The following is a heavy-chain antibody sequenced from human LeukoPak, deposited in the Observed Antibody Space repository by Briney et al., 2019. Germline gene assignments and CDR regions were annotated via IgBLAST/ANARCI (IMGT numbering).Heavy chain of an antibody. Sequence: LRLSCAASGFTFRSYGMHWVRQAPGKGLEWIGYISYSGSTNYNPSLKSRVTISIDTSKSQFSLKLRSVTAADTAIYYCARQGYDILTGYIDAFDIWGQGTMVTVSS. J-gene: IGHJ3*02. CDR2: ISYSGST. V-gene: IGHV4-59*08. D-gene: IGHD3-9*01. CDR1: GFTFRSYG. CDR3: ARQGYDILTGYIDAFDI.